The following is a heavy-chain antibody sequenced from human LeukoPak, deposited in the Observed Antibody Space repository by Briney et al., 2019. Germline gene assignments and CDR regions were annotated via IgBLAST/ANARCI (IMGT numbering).Heavy chain of an antibody. D-gene: IGHD4-17*01. CDR2: IYYGGST. CDR1: GGSISSSSYH. V-gene: IGHV4-39*07. Sequence: SETLSLTCTVSGGSISSSSYHWSWIRQPPGKNLEWVGSIYYGGSTNYNPSLKSRVTISVDTSKNQFSLKLSSVTAADTAVYYCARGRLRPYYYYMDVWGKGTTVTVSS. CDR3: ARGRLRPYYYYMDV. J-gene: IGHJ6*03.